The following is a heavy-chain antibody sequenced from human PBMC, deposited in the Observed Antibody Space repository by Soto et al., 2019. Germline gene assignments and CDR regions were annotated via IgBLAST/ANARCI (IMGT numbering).Heavy chain of an antibody. CDR3: SRDHSSGGYDF. J-gene: IGHJ4*02. CDR1: GFSVSNVW. D-gene: IGHD5-12*01. V-gene: IGHV3-53*01. Sequence: PGGSLRLSCSASGFSVSNVWMTWVRQAPGKGLEWVSSMSDGGKTYYTDSVKGRFTLSRDTSRNTLHPQMYSVRAEDTAVYYCSRDHSSGGYDFRGQGTLVTVSS. CDR2: MSDGGKT.